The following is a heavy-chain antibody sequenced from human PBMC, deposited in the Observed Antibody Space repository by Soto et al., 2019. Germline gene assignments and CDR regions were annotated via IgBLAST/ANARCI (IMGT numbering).Heavy chain of an antibody. J-gene: IGHJ3*02. Sequence: EVQLVESGGGLVKPGGSLRLSCAASGFTFSSYSMNWVRQAPGKGLEWVSAISSSSSYIYYADSVKGRFTISRDNAKNSLYLQMSSLRAEDTAVYYFARNLYEPLTPVAFDIWGQGTMVTVSS. D-gene: IGHD3-3*01. V-gene: IGHV3-21*01. CDR1: GFTFSSYS. CDR3: ARNLYEPLTPVAFDI. CDR2: ISSSSSYI.